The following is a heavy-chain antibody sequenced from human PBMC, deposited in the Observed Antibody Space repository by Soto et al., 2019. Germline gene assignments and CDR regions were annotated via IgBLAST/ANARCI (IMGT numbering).Heavy chain of an antibody. CDR2: INHSGST. J-gene: IGHJ4*02. D-gene: IGHD6-13*01. Sequence: SETLSLTCAVYGGSFSGYYWSWIRQPPGKGLEWIGEINHSGSTNYNPSLKSRVTISVDTSKNQFSLKLSSVTAADTAVYYCARGGGAAGTFDYWGQGTMVTVYS. CDR1: GGSFSGYY. CDR3: ARGGGAAGTFDY. V-gene: IGHV4-34*01.